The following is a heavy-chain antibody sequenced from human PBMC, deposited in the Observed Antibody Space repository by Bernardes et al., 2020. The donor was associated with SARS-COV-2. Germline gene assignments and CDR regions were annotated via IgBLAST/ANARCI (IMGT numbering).Heavy chain of an antibody. V-gene: IGHV3-7*03. CDR3: ATSFCGRDCLSVNVAFVN. Sequence: GGSLRLSCAASGFSFSNYWMSWVRQAPGKGLEWVANIKQDGSEIYYVDSVKGRFTISRDNAKNSLYLQMNSLRAEDTALYYCATSFCGRDCLSVNVAFVNWGQGTLVTVSS. CDR2: IKQDGSEI. CDR1: GFSFSNYW. J-gene: IGHJ3*02. D-gene: IGHD2-21*02.